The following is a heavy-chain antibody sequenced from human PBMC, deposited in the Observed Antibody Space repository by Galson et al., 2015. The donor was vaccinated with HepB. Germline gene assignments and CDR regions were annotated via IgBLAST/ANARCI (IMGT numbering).Heavy chain of an antibody. CDR2: IYYSGST. CDR3: ARESYYDSRGYYYFDY. CDR1: GGSISSTSYY. J-gene: IGHJ4*02. V-gene: IGHV4-39*07. D-gene: IGHD3-22*01. Sequence: SETLSLXCSVSGGSISSTSYYWGWIRQPPGKGLEWIGSIYYSGSTYYNPPLKSRVTISVDTSKNQFSLKLSSVTAADTAFYYCARESYYDSRGYYYFDYWGQGTLVTVSS.